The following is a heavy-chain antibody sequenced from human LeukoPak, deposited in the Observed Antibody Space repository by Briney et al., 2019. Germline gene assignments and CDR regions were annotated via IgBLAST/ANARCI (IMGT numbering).Heavy chain of an antibody. CDR3: AKDGVPAARYNWFDP. Sequence: PGGSLRLSCAASGFTFSSYAMSWVRQAPGKGLEWVSAISGRGGSTYYADSVKGRFTISRDNSKNTLYLQMNSLRAEDTAVYYCAKDGVPAARYNWFDPWGQGTLVTVSS. D-gene: IGHD2-2*01. V-gene: IGHV3-23*01. CDR2: ISGRGGST. J-gene: IGHJ5*02. CDR1: GFTFSSYA.